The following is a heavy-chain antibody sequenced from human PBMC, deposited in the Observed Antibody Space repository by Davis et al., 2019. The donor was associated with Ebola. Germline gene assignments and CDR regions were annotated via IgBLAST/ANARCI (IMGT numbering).Heavy chain of an antibody. Sequence: GGSLRLSCAASGFTSSSYAMDWVRQDPGKGLEWVSSINDSGRSSYYADSVKGRFTISRDNSKNTLYLQMNSLRAEDTAVYYCAKDWYSSSWYFDYWGQGTLVTVSS. D-gene: IGHD6-13*01. CDR1: GFTSSSYA. CDR2: INDSGRSS. CDR3: AKDWYSSSWYFDY. J-gene: IGHJ4*02. V-gene: IGHV3-23*01.